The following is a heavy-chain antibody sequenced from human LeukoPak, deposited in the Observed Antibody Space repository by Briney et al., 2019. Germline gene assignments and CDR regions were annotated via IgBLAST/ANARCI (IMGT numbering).Heavy chain of an antibody. V-gene: IGHV3-33*01. D-gene: IGHD2-2*01. CDR1: GFTFSNYG. CDR2: IWYDGSNK. CDR3: ARGVTRYCSSTSCYYFDY. Sequence: GGSLRLSCAASGFTFSNYGMHWVRQAPGKGLEWVAVIWYDGSNKYYADSVKGRFTISRDNSKHTLYLQINSLRAEDTAVYYCARGVTRYCSSTSCYYFDYWGQGTLVTVSS. J-gene: IGHJ4*02.